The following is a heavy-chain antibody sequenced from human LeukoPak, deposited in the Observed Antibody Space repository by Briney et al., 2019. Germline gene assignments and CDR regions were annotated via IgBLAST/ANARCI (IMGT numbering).Heavy chain of an antibody. Sequence: ASVKVSCKASGYTFTSSGISWVRQAPGQGLEWMGWISAYNGHTNYAQRLQGRVTMTTDTSTSTAYMELRSLRSDDTAVYYCARGYDDYPFDYWGQGTLVTVSS. J-gene: IGHJ4*02. CDR3: ARGYDDYPFDY. D-gene: IGHD4-17*01. V-gene: IGHV1-18*01. CDR1: GYTFTSSG. CDR2: ISAYNGHT.